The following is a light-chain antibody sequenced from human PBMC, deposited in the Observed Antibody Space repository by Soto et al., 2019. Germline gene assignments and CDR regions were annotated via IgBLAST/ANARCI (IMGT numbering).Light chain of an antibody. Sequence: QSALTQPASVSGSPGQSLTISCTGHSSDVGGYNYVSWYQHHPGKAPKLMIYDVSNRPSGVSNRFSGSKSGNTASLTISGLQPEDEADYYCCSYTTSNTRQIVFGTGTKVTVL. J-gene: IGLJ1*01. V-gene: IGLV2-14*03. CDR2: DVS. CDR1: SSDVGGYNY. CDR3: CSYTTSNTRQIV.